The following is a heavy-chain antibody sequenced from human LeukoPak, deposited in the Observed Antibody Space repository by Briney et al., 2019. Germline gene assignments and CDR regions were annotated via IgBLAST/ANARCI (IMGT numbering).Heavy chain of an antibody. V-gene: IGHV3-33*01. CDR2: IWNDGSNE. D-gene: IGHD3-10*01. Sequence: GGSLRLSCVASGFTFNKYGIPWVRQAPGKGLEWVAVIWNDGSNEYYADSVKGRLAISRDNDKNTVNLQMNSLRAEDTAVYYCARDGSGLAVRGWFDFWGQGTLVTVSS. CDR3: ARDGSGLAVRGWFDF. J-gene: IGHJ5*01. CDR1: GFTFNKYG.